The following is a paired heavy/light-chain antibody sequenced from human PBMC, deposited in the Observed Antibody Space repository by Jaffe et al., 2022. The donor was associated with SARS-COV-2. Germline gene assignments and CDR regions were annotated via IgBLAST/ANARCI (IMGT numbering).Light chain of an antibody. V-gene: IGKV3-11*01. J-gene: IGKJ5*01. CDR2: DAS. CDR1: QSVSSY. Sequence: EIVLTQSPATLSLSPGERATLSCRASQSVSSYLAWYQQKPGQAPRLLIYDASNRATGIPARFSGSGSGTDFTLTISSLEPEDFAVYYCQQHINWPTGTFGQGTRLEIK. CDR3: QQHINWPTGT.
Heavy chain of an antibody. J-gene: IGHJ4*02. V-gene: IGHV3-21*01. D-gene: IGHD3-22*01. CDR2: ISSSSSYI. CDR1: GFTFSSYS. CDR3: AKDYYYESSGSYSPLDY. Sequence: DVQLVESGGGLVKPGGSLRLSCAASGFTFSSYSMNWVRQAPGKGLEWVSSISSSSSYIYYADSVKGRFTMSRDNAKNSLSLQMNSLRAEDTAVYYCAKDYYYESSGSYSPLDYWGQGTLVTVSS.